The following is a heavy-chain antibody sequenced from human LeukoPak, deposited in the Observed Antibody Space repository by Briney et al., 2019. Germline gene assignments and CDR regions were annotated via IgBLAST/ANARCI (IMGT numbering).Heavy chain of an antibody. J-gene: IGHJ4*02. CDR2: IYYSGST. Sequence: SETLSLTCTVSGGSNSSSSYYWGWIRQPPGKGLEWIGSIYYSGSTYYNPSLKSRVTISVDTSKNQFSLKLSSVTAADTAVYYCARHARGYCSSTSCEFDYWGQGTLVTVSS. D-gene: IGHD2-2*01. CDR3: ARHARGYCSSTSCEFDY. V-gene: IGHV4-39*01. CDR1: GGSNSSSSYY.